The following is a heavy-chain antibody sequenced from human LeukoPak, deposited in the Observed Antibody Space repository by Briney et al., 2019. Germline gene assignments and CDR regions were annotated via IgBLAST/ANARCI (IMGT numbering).Heavy chain of an antibody. J-gene: IGHJ3*02. Sequence: PGGSLRLSCAASGFNFTNYNMNWVRQAPGKGLEWVSSIHSSSGSIYYADSLKGRFTISRDNAKNSLYLQMNSLRAEDTAVYYCARDLAWDAFDIWGQGTMVPV. CDR3: ARDLAWDAFDI. CDR2: IHSSSGSI. V-gene: IGHV3-21*01. CDR1: GFNFTNYN.